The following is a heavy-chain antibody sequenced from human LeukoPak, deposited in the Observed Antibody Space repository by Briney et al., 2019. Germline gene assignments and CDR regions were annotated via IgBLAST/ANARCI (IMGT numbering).Heavy chain of an antibody. Sequence: PGGSLRLSCAASGFTFSSHWMTWVRQAPGKGLEWVANIKQVGSEKYYVDSVKGRFTISRDNAKNSLYLQMSGLRAEDTAVYYCARGYNRFDYWGQGTLVTVSS. CDR1: GFTFSSHW. CDR3: ARGYNRFDY. D-gene: IGHD1-14*01. CDR2: IKQVGSEK. J-gene: IGHJ4*02. V-gene: IGHV3-7*01.